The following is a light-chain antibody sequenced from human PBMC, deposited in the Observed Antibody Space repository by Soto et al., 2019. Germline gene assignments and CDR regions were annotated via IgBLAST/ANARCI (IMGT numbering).Light chain of an antibody. V-gene: IGKV1-33*01. CDR3: QQFHNFPPT. Sequence: DIQMTQSPSSLSASVGDRVTITCQASQDISNYLNWYQQKPGKPPNLLIYDASTLKSGVPSRFSGSRSGTNFTFTITSLQPEDIATYYCQQFHNFPPTFSPGTKV. CDR2: DAS. CDR1: QDISNY. J-gene: IGKJ3*01.